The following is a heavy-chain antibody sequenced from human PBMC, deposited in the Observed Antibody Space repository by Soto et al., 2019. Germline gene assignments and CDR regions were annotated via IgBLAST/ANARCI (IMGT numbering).Heavy chain of an antibody. CDR2: ISAYNGHT. Sequence: GASVKVSCKASGYTFTSYGISWVRQAPGQGLEWMGWISAYNGHTNYAQKLQGRVTMTTDTSTSTAYIELRSLRSDAPAVYYCARDYSNGWYGDFDYWAQGTLVTVSS. D-gene: IGHD6-19*01. CDR1: GYTFTSYG. J-gene: IGHJ4*02. CDR3: ARDYSNGWYGDFDY. V-gene: IGHV1-18*01.